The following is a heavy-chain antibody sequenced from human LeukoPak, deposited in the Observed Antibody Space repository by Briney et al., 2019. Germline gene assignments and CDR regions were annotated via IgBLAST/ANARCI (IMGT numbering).Heavy chain of an antibody. Sequence: SETLSLTCTVSGDSISSSSYCWDWIRQPPGKGLEWIGNIYNSANTHYNPSLKTRITMSVDPSKNQFSLKLNSVTAADTGIYYCARHSRSAYTGYENAFDIWGHGTMVTVSS. CDR3: ARHSRSAYTGYENAFDI. J-gene: IGHJ3*02. CDR2: IYNSANT. CDR1: GDSISSSSYC. V-gene: IGHV4-39*01. D-gene: IGHD5-12*01.